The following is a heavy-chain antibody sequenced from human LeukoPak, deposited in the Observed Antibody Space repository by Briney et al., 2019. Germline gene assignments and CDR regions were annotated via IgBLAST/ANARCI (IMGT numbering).Heavy chain of an antibody. J-gene: IGHJ4*02. D-gene: IGHD3-22*01. CDR1: GFTFSSFE. CDR2: ISHTFDI. Sequence: GGSLRLSCAASGFTFSSFEVNWVRQAPGKGLEWISHISHTFDIKYADSVKGRFTISRDNAKNSQYLQTTSLRAQDTGIYYCARSSGSYRPFDSWGRGTLVIVSS. V-gene: IGHV3-48*03. CDR3: ARSSGSYRPFDS.